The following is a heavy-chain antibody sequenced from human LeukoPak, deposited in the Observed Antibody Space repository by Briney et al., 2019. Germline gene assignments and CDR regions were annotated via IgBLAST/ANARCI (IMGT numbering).Heavy chain of an antibody. CDR3: AKDGSWNYYYYMDV. J-gene: IGHJ6*03. CDR2: IRYDGSNK. D-gene: IGHD6-13*01. CDR1: GFTFSSYG. Sequence: GGSLRLSCAASGFTFSSYGMHWVRQAPGEGLEWVAFIRYDGSNKYYADSVKGRFTISRDNSKNTLYLQMNSLRAEDTAVYYCAKDGSWNYYYYMDVWGKGTTVTISS. V-gene: IGHV3-30*02.